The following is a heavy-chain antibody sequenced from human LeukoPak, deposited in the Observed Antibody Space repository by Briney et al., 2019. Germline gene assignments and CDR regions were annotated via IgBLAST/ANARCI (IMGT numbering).Heavy chain of an antibody. J-gene: IGHJ4*02. D-gene: IGHD2-15*01. CDR1: GFTFSSYW. CDR2: IKQDGSEK. V-gene: IGHV3-7*01. Sequence: GGSLRLSCAASGFTFSSYWMSWVRQAPGKGLEWVANIKQDGSEKYYVDSVKGRFTISSDNAKNSLYLQMNSLRAEDTAVYYCARYCSGGSCYYYFDYWGQGTLVTVSS. CDR3: ARYCSGGSCYYYFDY.